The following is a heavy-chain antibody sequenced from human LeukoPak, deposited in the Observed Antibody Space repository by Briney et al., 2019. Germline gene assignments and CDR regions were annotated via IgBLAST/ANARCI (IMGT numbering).Heavy chain of an antibody. Sequence: GESLKISCKGSGYSFTSYWISWVRQMPGKGQEWMGRIDPSDSYTNYSPSFQGHVTISADKSISTAYLQWSSLKASDTAMYYCARHAPGATDYWGQGTLVTVSS. CDR2: IDPSDSYT. D-gene: IGHD1-26*01. J-gene: IGHJ4*02. CDR1: GYSFTSYW. V-gene: IGHV5-10-1*01. CDR3: ARHAPGATDY.